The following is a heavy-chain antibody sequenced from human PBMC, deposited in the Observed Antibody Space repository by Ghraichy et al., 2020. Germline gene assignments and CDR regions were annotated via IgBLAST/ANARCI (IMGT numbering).Heavy chain of an antibody. V-gene: IGHV3-7*01. Sequence: GGSLRLSCAASGFTFSSYWMSWVRQAPGKGLEWVANIKQDGSEKYYVDSVKGRFTISRDNAKNSLYLQMNSLRAEDTAVYYCARVYFLDDSMVPYRRWLQREYYFDYWGQGTLVTVSS. CDR2: IKQDGSEK. J-gene: IGHJ4*02. CDR3: ARVYFLDDSMVPYRRWLQREYYFDY. D-gene: IGHD5-24*01. CDR1: GFTFSSYW.